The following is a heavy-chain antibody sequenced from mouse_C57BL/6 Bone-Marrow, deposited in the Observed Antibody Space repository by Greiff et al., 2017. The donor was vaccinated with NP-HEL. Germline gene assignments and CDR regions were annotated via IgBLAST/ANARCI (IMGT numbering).Heavy chain of an antibody. CDR1: GYSITSGYY. CDR3: ARDDYDEED. J-gene: IGHJ2*01. V-gene: IGHV3-6*01. D-gene: IGHD2-4*01. CDR2: ISYDGSN. Sequence: EVKLQESGPGLVKPSQSLSLTCSVTGYSITSGYYWNWIRQFPGNKLEWMGYISYDGSNNYNPSLKNRISITRDTSKNQFFLKLNSVTTEDTATYYCARDDYDEEDWGQGTTLTVSS.